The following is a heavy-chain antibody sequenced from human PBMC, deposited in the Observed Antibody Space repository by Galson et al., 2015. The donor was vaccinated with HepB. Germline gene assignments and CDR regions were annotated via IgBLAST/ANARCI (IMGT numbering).Heavy chain of an antibody. D-gene: IGHD5-24*01. Sequence: SVKVSCKASGGTFSSYTVSWVRQAPGQGLEWVGRIIPVLGIANYAQKFQGRVTITADKSPTTVYMELSSLRSDDTAVYYWARDQSGGGYYNQYFDYWGQGTLVTVSS. CDR3: ARDQSGGGYYNQYFDY. CDR2: IIPVLGIA. V-gene: IGHV1-69*04. CDR1: GGTFSSYT. J-gene: IGHJ4*02.